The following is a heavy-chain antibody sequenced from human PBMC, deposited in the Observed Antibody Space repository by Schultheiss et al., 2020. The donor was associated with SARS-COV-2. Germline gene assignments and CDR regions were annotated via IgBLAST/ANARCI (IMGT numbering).Heavy chain of an antibody. Sequence: SETLSLTCTVSGGSISGSRGYWSWIRQPPGKGLEWIGEINHSGSTNYNPSLKSRVTISVDTSKNQFSLKLSSVTAADTAVYYCARGGQWLVVWFDPWGQGTLVTVSS. J-gene: IGHJ5*02. CDR2: INHSGST. D-gene: IGHD6-19*01. V-gene: IGHV4-39*07. CDR3: ARGGQWLVVWFDP. CDR1: GGSISGSRGY.